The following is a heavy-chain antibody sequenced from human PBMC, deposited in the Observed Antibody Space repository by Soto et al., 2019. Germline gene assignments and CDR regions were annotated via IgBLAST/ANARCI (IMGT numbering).Heavy chain of an antibody. CDR3: ARITGTTDVDY. CDR1: GFTFNNYG. CDR2: IWYDGSNE. V-gene: IGHV3-33*01. Sequence: GGSLRLSCAASGFTFNNYGMHWVRQAPGKGLEWVAFIWYDGSNEYYADSVEGRFTISRDNSKNMLYLQMNSLRVEDTALYYCARITGTTDVDYWGQGTLVTVSS. J-gene: IGHJ4*02. D-gene: IGHD4-17*01.